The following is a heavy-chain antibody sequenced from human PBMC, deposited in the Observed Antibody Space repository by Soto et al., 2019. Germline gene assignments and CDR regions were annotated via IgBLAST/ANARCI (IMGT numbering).Heavy chain of an antibody. Sequence: QVQLVQSGAEVKKPGASVKVSCKASGYTFTTYYINWVRQAPGQGLEWMGWINPNTGATNYAQKFQGWVTLTRATSVTTAYMEVSRLTSGDTAVYFCARSVTTHLAADFWGQGTLVTVSS. CDR2: INPNTGAT. V-gene: IGHV1-2*04. CDR1: GYTFTTYY. J-gene: IGHJ4*02. D-gene: IGHD4-17*01. CDR3: ARSVTTHLAADF.